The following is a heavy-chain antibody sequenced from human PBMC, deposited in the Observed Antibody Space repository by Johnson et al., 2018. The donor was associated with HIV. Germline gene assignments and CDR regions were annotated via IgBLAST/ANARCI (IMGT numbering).Heavy chain of an antibody. V-gene: IGHV3-20*04. CDR1: GFTFDDYG. CDR2: INWNGDST. CDR3: ARFLGYYDSSGYYFGDAFDI. D-gene: IGHD3-22*01. Sequence: VQLVESGGGVVRPGGSLRLSCAASGFTFDDYGMSWVRQAPGKGLEWVSGINWNGDSTGYADSVKGRITISRANAKNSLYLQMNSLRAEDTAFYYCARFLGYYDSSGYYFGDAFDIWGQGTMVTVSS. J-gene: IGHJ3*02.